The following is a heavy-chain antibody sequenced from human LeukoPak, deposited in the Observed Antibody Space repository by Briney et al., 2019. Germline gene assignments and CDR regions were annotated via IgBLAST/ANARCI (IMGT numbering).Heavy chain of an antibody. V-gene: IGHV3-48*03. CDR1: GFTFRSYE. CDR2: LSSSGSAF. J-gene: IGHJ4*02. CDR3: ARSARLMKGVVEITALDD. Sequence: GGSLRLSCEDSGFTFRSYEMNWVRQAPGKGLEWIAYLSSSGSAFSYADSVKGRFTIARDNAKNSVYLEMNSLRADDTAVYYCARSARLMKGVVEITALDDWGQGTLVTVSS. D-gene: IGHD3-3*01.